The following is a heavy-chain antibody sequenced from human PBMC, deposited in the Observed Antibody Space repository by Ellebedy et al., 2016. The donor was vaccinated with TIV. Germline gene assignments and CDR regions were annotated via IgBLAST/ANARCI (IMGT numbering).Heavy chain of an antibody. J-gene: IGHJ3*02. D-gene: IGHD3-10*01. CDR1: DGSFSSSHW. Sequence: MPSETLSLTCTVSDGSFSSSHWWGWVRQPPGKGLEWIGEIHDSGITNYSPSLKSRVTISVDKSKKQFSLKLSSVTAADTAVYYCAIYGSGSHNLDAFDIWGQGTMVTVSS. CDR2: IHDSGIT. V-gene: IGHV4-4*02. CDR3: AIYGSGSHNLDAFDI.